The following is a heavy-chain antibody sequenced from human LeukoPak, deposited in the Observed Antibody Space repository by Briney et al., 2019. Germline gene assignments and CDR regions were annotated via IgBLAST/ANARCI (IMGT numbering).Heavy chain of an antibody. CDR1: GGSISSSHYY. J-gene: IGHJ6*03. V-gene: IGHV4-39*01. Sequence: PSETLSLTCTVSGGSISSSHYYGWIRQPPGKGLEWLGSFYYSGSTYSNPSLRSRVTISVDTSKNQFSLKLSSVTAADTAVYYCASFYCSGGSCYQYYYYYYMDVWGKGTTVTISS. CDR3: ASFYCSGGSCYQYYYYYYMDV. D-gene: IGHD2-15*01. CDR2: FYYSGST.